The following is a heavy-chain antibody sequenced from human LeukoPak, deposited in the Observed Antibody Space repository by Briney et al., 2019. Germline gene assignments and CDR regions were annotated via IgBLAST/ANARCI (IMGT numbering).Heavy chain of an antibody. Sequence: GASVKVSCKASGYTFTSYYIHWVRQAPGQGLEWMGIINPSSGSTSYAQKFQGRVTMTRDTSTSTVYMELSSLRSEDTAVYYCAKLTGMTPPAFDYWGQGTLVTVSS. D-gene: IGHD1-20*01. V-gene: IGHV1-46*01. CDR1: GYTFTSYY. CDR2: INPSSGST. CDR3: AKLTGMTPPAFDY. J-gene: IGHJ4*02.